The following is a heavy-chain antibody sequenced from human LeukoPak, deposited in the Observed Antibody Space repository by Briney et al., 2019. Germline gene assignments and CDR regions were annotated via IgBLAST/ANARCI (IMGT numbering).Heavy chain of an antibody. CDR3: ARRNDFDI. Sequence: KASETLSLTCTVSGGSISGDHWNWIRQPPGKGLEWIGNIYYSGNTNYNPSLKGRVTISVDTSKNQFSLKLSSVTAADTAVYYCARRNDFDIWGQGTMVTVSS. V-gene: IGHV4-59*08. J-gene: IGHJ3*02. CDR1: GGSISGDH. CDR2: IYYSGNT.